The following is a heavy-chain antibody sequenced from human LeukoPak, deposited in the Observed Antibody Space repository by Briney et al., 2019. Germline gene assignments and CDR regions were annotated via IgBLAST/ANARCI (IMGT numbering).Heavy chain of an antibody. CDR1: GGSFSGYY. CDR3: ARHGTPLRYGSGNYYKGAPFDY. J-gene: IGHJ4*02. V-gene: IGHV4-34*01. D-gene: IGHD3-10*01. CDR2: INHSRST. Sequence: PSEALSLTCAVYGGSFSGYYWSWIRQPPGKGLEWIGEINHSRSTNYNPSLKSRVTISVDTSKNQFSLKLSSVTAADTAVYYCARHGTPLRYGSGNYYKGAPFDYWGQGTLVTVSS.